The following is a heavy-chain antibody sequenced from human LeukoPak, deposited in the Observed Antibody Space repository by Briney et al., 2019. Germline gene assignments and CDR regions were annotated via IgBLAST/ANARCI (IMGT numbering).Heavy chain of an antibody. Sequence: ASVKVSCKASGYTFTGYYMHWVRQAPGQGLEWMGWINPNSGGTNCAQKFQGRVTMTRDTSISTAYMELSRLRSDDTAVYYCARSPIRGYYYMDVWGKGTTVTVSS. V-gene: IGHV1-2*02. J-gene: IGHJ6*03. CDR3: ARSPIRGYYYMDV. CDR1: GYTFTGYY. CDR2: INPNSGGT.